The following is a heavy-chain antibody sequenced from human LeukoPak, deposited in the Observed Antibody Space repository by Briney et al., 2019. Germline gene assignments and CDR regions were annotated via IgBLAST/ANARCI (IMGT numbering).Heavy chain of an antibody. Sequence: TGGSLRLSCAASGFTFSSYSMNWVRQAPGKGLEWVSSISRSSSYIYYGDSVKGRFTISRDNAKNSLYLQMNSLRAEDTAVYYCAKGSGPPWFDPWGQGTLVTVSS. D-gene: IGHD2-8*02. CDR2: ISRSSSYI. CDR3: AKGSGPPWFDP. CDR1: GFTFSSYS. J-gene: IGHJ5*02. V-gene: IGHV3-21*04.